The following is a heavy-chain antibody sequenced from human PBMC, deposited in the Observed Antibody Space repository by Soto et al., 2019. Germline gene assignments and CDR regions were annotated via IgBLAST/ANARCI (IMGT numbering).Heavy chain of an antibody. CDR2: IGSSGGNS. CDR3: AREKRHISLGGRFGMDV. D-gene: IGHD1-26*01. V-gene: IGHV3-21*01. Sequence: EVQLVESGGGLVKPGGSLRLSCAVSGFIFSDFSMNWVRQAPGKGLEWVASIGSSGGNSFYADSVKGRFIISRDNAKTSLDLQINSLRAEDTAVYYCAREKRHISLGGRFGMDVWGQGTTVTVS. CDR1: GFIFSDFS. J-gene: IGHJ6*02.